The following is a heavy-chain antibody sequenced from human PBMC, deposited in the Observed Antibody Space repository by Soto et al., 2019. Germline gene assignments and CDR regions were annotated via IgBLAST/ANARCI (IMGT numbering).Heavy chain of an antibody. D-gene: IGHD1-1*01. V-gene: IGHV4-4*07. CDR1: GASISGFY. CDR3: VREGTKTFRDWFDP. Sequence: PSETLSLTCTVSGASISGFYWSWIRKSAGKGLEWIGRIYATGATDYNPSLKSRVMMSVDTSKKQFSLRLRSVTAADTAVYYRVREGTKTFRDWFDPWGQGISVTVSS. J-gene: IGHJ5*02. CDR2: IYATGAT.